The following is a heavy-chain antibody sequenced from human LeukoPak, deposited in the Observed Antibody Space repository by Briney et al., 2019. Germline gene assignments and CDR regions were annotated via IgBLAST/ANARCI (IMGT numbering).Heavy chain of an antibody. CDR1: GFSFRNYA. CDR3: AKIAPWGAVTTTDGFDY. J-gene: IGHJ4*02. Sequence: GGSLRLSCAASGFSFRNYAMSWVRQAPGKGLEWASSISDSGAATYYADSVKGRFTISRDNSKNTLYLQLNSLGAEDTAVYYCAKIAPWGAVTTTDGFDYWGQGALVTVSS. CDR2: ISDSGAAT. V-gene: IGHV3-23*01. D-gene: IGHD4-17*01.